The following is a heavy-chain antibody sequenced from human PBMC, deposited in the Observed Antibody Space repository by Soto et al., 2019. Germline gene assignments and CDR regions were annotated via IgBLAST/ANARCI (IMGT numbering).Heavy chain of an antibody. J-gene: IGHJ6*02. CDR3: ASLFSNYVEDYYYYGMDV. D-gene: IGHD4-4*01. Sequence: QTGGSLRLSCAASGFTFSSYAMSWVRQAPGKGLEWVSAISGSGGSTYYADSVKGRFTISRDNSKNTLYLQMNSLRAEDTALYYCASLFSNYVEDYYYYGMDVWGQG. CDR2: ISGSGGST. V-gene: IGHV3-23*01. CDR1: GFTFSSYA.